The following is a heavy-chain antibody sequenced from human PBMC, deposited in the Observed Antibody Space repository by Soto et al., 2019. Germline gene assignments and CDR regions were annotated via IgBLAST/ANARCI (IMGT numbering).Heavy chain of an antibody. Sequence: GGSQKLSCATLRFTFIDSAMHWDHQSSGQGLERIARIRSKTKRNATAYAASEKGRFTIYRDDSKNTAHLQMNRLNTEDTAVYYCTRRGCSGGSCYLYGMDVWGQGT. CDR3: TRRGCSGGSCYLYGMDV. CDR2: IRSKTKRNAT. J-gene: IGHJ6*01. CDR1: RFTFIDSA. V-gene: IGHV3-73*01. D-gene: IGHD2-15*01.